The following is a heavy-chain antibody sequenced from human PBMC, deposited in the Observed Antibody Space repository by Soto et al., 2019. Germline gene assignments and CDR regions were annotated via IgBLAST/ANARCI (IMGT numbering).Heavy chain of an antibody. CDR1: GYTFTSYG. Sequence: QVQLVQSGAEVKKPGASVKVSCKASGYTFTSYGISWVRQAPGQGLEGMGWISAYNGNTNYAQKLQGRVTMTTAKPTSTGYKELGSLRSDDTAVYYCARVNYIAAARDAYDIWGQGTMVTVSS. D-gene: IGHD6-13*01. CDR2: ISAYNGNT. CDR3: ARVNYIAAARDAYDI. J-gene: IGHJ3*02. V-gene: IGHV1-18*01.